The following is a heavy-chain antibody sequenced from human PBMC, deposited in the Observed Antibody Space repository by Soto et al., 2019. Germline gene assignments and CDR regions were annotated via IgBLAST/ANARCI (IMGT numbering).Heavy chain of an antibody. CDR3: ARVLVWGSSGWYPFDY. Sequence: PGGSLRLSCAASGFTFSTYGMHWVRQAPGKGLEWVAVIWYDGSNKYYADSVKGRFTISRDNSKNTLYLQMNSLRAEDTAVYYCARVLVWGSSGWYPFDYWGQGTLVTVSS. CDR2: IWYDGSNK. J-gene: IGHJ4*02. V-gene: IGHV3-33*01. D-gene: IGHD6-19*01. CDR1: GFTFSTYG.